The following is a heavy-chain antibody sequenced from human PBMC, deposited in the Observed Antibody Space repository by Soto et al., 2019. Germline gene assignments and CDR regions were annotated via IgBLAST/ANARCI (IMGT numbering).Heavy chain of an antibody. CDR2: IYWDDDK. CDR3: AHNRGYSYGSAFDY. Sequence: QVTLKESGPTLVKPRQTLTLTCTFSGFSLTTSGVGVGWIRQPPGKALEWLALIYWDDDKRYSPSLKSRLTITKDTSKNQVVLTMTNMDPVDTATYYCAHNRGYSYGSAFDYRGQGTLVTVSS. D-gene: IGHD5-18*01. V-gene: IGHV2-5*02. CDR1: GFSLTTSGVG. J-gene: IGHJ4*02.